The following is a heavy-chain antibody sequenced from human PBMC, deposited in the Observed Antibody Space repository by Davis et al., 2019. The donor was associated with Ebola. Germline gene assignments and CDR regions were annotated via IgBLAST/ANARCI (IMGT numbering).Heavy chain of an antibody. Sequence: GESLKISCAASGFTFSSYAMSWVRQAPGKGLEWVSAITSSGGGTYYADSVKGRFTISRDNTKNTLYLQMNSLSAEDTAVYYCARDDQFDYWGQGTLVTVSS. J-gene: IGHJ4*02. CDR1: GFTFSSYA. D-gene: IGHD2-2*01. CDR3: ARDDQFDY. V-gene: IGHV3-23*01. CDR2: ITSSGGGT.